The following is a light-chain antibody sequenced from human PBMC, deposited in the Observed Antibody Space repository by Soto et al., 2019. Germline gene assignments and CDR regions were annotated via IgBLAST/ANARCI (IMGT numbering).Light chain of an antibody. CDR2: AAS. CDR1: PNIGVY. Sequence: DIQMTQSPSSLSASVGDRVTITCRASPNIGVYLNWYQKKPGKAPKLLIHAASSLHSGVPSTFSGSGSGTDFALTISSLQPEDFATYYCHQTAANPWTFAQGTKVDIK. V-gene: IGKV1-39*01. J-gene: IGKJ1*01. CDR3: HQTAANPWT.